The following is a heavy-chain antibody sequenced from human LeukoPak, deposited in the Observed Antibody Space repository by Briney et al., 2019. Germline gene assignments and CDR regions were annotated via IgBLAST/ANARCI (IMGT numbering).Heavy chain of an antibody. J-gene: IGHJ4*02. V-gene: IGHV1-2*02. CDR2: INPNSGGT. CDR1: GYTFTGYY. CDR3: ARVEAPYNSSGYYPYYFDY. Sequence: ASVKVSCKASGYTFTGYYMHWVRQAPGQGLEGMGWINPNSGGTNYAQKFQGRVTITRDTSISTAYMELSRRRSDATALYYCARVEAPYNSSGYYPYYFDYWGQGTLVTVSS. D-gene: IGHD3-22*01.